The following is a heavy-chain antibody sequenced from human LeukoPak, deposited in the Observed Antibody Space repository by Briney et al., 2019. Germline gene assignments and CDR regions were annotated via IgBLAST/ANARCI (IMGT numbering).Heavy chain of an antibody. D-gene: IGHD3-22*01. CDR2: INPSGGST. J-gene: IGHJ4*02. CDR1: GYTFTSYY. CDR3: ARTYYYDSSGYYPIYYFDY. V-gene: IGHV1-46*01. Sequence: GASVKVSCKASGYTFTSYYMHWVRQAPGQGLEWMGIINPSGGSTSYAQKFQGRVTMTRDTSTSTAYMELSSLRSEDTAVYYCARTYYYDSSGYYPIYYFDYWGQGTLVTVSS.